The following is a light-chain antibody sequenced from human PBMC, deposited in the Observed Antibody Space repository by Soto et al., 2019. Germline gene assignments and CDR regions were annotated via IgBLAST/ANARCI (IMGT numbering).Light chain of an antibody. J-gene: IGKJ4*01. CDR3: QQYGRSSLT. CDR2: GAS. Sequence: EIVLTQSPGTLSLSPGERATLSCRASQSVSSSYLAWYQQKPGQAPRLLIYGASSRATGIPDRFSGSGSGTDFPLTISTLEHEDFAVYYCQQYGRSSLTFGGGTKVEVK. CDR1: QSVSSSY. V-gene: IGKV3-20*01.